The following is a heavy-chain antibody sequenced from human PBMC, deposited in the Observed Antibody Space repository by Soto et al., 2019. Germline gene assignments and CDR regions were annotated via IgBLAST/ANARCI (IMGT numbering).Heavy chain of an antibody. CDR2: FYPGDSTS. CDR1: GYSFISYW. CDR3: ARIIGYCRNNDCSWTFDV. Sequence: PVESLKISCKTSGYSFISYWVAWVRQLRVKVLEWMGTFYPGDSTSTYSPSFQGQVTISVDTSITTAYLQLNSLKASDTAMYYCARIIGYCRNNDCSWTFDVWGQGTMVTVSS. D-gene: IGHD2-15*01. V-gene: IGHV5-51*01. J-gene: IGHJ3*01.